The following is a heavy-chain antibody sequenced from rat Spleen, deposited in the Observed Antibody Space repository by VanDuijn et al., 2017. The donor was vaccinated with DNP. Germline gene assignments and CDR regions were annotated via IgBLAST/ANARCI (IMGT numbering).Heavy chain of an antibody. D-gene: IGHD1-2*01. J-gene: IGHJ3*01. Sequence: EVQLVESGGGLVQPGRSLKLSCAASGFTFSDYYMAWVRQAPTKGLEWVASISTSGEYSHYRDSVKGRFTISRNNAKDTLYLQGDSLRSEDTATYYCVRPLGYSSYGFAYWGQGTLVTVSS. CDR1: GFTFSDYY. CDR3: VRPLGYSSYGFAY. V-gene: IGHV5-25*01. CDR2: ISTSGEYS.